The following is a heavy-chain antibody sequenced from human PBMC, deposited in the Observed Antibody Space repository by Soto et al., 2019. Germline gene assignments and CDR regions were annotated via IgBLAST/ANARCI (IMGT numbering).Heavy chain of an antibody. Sequence: SETLSLTCTVSGGSISSGGYYWSWIRQHPGKGLEWIGYIYYSGSTYYNPSLKSRVTISVDTSKNQFSLKLSSVTAADTAVYYCASSPGGGNSFDYWGQGTLVTVSS. V-gene: IGHV4-31*02. CDR1: GGSISSGGYY. J-gene: IGHJ4*02. D-gene: IGHD2-15*01. CDR3: ASSPGGGNSFDY. CDR2: IYYSGST.